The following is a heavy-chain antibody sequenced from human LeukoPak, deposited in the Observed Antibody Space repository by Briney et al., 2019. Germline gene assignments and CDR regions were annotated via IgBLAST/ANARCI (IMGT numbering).Heavy chain of an antibody. CDR2: ISYSGST. CDR3: ARDRYSYGF. D-gene: IGHD5-18*01. J-gene: IGHJ4*02. V-gene: IGHV4-61*01. CDR1: GGSVSSGTYY. Sequence: SETLSLTCTVSGGSVSSGTYYWSWIRQPPGKGLEWIGFISYSGSTYHNPSLRSRVTMSVDTSKNQFSLNLRSVTAADTAVYYCARDRYSYGFWGQGILVTVSS.